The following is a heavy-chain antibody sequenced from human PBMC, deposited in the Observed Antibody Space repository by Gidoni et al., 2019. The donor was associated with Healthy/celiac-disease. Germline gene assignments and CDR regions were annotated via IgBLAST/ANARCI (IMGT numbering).Heavy chain of an antibody. V-gene: IGHV1-69*01. Sequence: QVQLVQSGAEVKKPGSSVKVSCKASGGTFSSYAISWVRQAPGQGLEWMGGIIPIFGTANYAQKFQGRVTITADESTSTAYMELSSLRSEDTAVYYCARKSLEMATINYYYYGMDVWGQGTTVTVSS. CDR3: ARKSLEMATINYYYYGMDV. D-gene: IGHD5-12*01. CDR1: GGTFSSYA. CDR2: IIPIFGTA. J-gene: IGHJ6*02.